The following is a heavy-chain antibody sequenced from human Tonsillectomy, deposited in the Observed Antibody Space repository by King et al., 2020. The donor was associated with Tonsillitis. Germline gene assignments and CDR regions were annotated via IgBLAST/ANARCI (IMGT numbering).Heavy chain of an antibody. D-gene: IGHD6-13*01. CDR2: IYYSGST. J-gene: IGHJ6*03. V-gene: IGHV4-39*01. CDR1: GGSISSSSYY. Sequence: QLQESGPGLVKPSETLSLTCTVSGGSISSSSYYWGWIRQPPGKGLEWIGSIYYSGSTYYNPSLKSRVNISVDTSKNQFSLKLSSVTAADTAVYYCASQPKAAGRRKYYYYMDVWGKGTTVTVSS. CDR3: ASQPKAAGRRKYYYYMDV.